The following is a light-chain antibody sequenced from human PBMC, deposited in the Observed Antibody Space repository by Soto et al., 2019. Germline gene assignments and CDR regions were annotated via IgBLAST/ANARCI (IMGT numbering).Light chain of an antibody. CDR3: QQYNNWPLT. Sequence: EIVMTQSPAPLSVSPGERATLSCRASQSVSSNLAWYQQKPGQAPRLLIYGASTRATGISARFSGSGSGTEFTLTISSLQSEDFAVYYCQQYNNWPLTVGGGTEVEIK. CDR1: QSVSSN. J-gene: IGKJ4*01. V-gene: IGKV3-15*01. CDR2: GAS.